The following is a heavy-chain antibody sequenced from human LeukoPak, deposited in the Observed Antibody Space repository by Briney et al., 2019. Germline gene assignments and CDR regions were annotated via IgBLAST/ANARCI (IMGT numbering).Heavy chain of an antibody. CDR2: INHSGST. CDR3: ARARGIAAAGKIDY. D-gene: IGHD6-13*01. CDR1: GGSFSGYY. J-gene: IGHJ4*02. Sequence: SETLSLTCAVYGGSFSGYYWSWIRQPPGKGLEWSGEINHSGSTNYNPSLKSRVTISVDTSMNQFSLKLSSVTAADTAVYYCARARGIAAAGKIDYWGQGTLVTVSS. V-gene: IGHV4-34*01.